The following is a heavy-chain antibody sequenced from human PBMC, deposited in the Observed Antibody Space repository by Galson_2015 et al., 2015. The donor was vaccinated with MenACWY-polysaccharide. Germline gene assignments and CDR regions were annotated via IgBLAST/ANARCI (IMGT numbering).Heavy chain of an antibody. CDR3: AKGDLGATRTPAGL. J-gene: IGHJ4*02. D-gene: IGHD1-26*01. V-gene: IGHV3-30*18. CDR2: ISYDGSNK. Sequence: SLRLSCAASGFTFSSYAMSWVRQAPGKGLEWVAVISYDGSNKYYADSVKGRFTISRDNSKNTLYLQTNSLRAEDTAVYYCAKGDLGATRTPAGLWGQGTLVTVSS. CDR1: GFTFSSYA.